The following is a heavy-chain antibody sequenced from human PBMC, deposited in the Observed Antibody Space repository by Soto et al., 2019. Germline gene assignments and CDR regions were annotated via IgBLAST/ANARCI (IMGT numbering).Heavy chain of an antibody. J-gene: IGHJ4*02. D-gene: IGHD3-22*01. V-gene: IGHV3-64*04. CDR2: ISSNGGSK. CDR1: GFTFSSYA. CDR3: AREYYYDSSGYIGASGFDY. Sequence: GGSLRLSCSASGFTFSSYAMHWVRQAPGKGLEYVSAISSNGGSKYYADSVKGRFTISRDNSKNTLYLQMNSLRAEDTAVYCCAREYYYDSSGYIGASGFDYWGQGTLVTVSS.